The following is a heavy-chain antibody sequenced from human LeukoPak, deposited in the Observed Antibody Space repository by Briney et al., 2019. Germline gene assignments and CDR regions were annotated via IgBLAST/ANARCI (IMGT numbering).Heavy chain of an antibody. CDR3: ARDLRSLLWFGESSGEDAFDI. V-gene: IGHV1-2*02. D-gene: IGHD3-10*01. J-gene: IGHJ3*02. CDR2: INPNSGGT. CDR1: GYTFTGYY. Sequence: ASVKVSCKASGYTFTGYYMHWVRQAPGQGLEWMGWINPNSGGTNYAQKFQGRVTMTRDTSISTAHMELSRLRSDDTAVYYCARDLRSLLWFGESSGEDAFDIWGQGTMVTVSS.